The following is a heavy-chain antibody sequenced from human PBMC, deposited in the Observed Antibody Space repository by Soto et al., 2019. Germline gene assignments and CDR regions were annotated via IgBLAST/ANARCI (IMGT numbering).Heavy chain of an antibody. D-gene: IGHD3-22*01. CDR1: GFTVSSNY. CDR3: ARDYYKYYDSSGYYRSPAY. CDR2: IYSGGST. J-gene: IGHJ4*02. V-gene: IGHV3-66*01. Sequence: WGSLRLSCAASGFTVSSNYMSWVRQAPGKGLEWVSVIYSGGSTFYADSVKGRFTISRDNSRNTLFLQMNSLRAEDTAVYYCARDYYKYYDSSGYYRSPAYWGQGTLVTVSS.